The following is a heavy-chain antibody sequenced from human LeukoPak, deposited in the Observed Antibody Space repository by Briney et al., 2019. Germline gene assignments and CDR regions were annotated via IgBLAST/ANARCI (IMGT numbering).Heavy chain of an antibody. CDR2: IWYDDGSNK. V-gene: IGHV3-33*01. D-gene: IGHD6-13*01. Sequence: GRSLRLSCAASGFTFRSYVMHWVRQAPGRGLEWVALIWYDDGSNKYYADSVKGRFTISRDNSKNTLFLQMNSLRVEDTAVYYCARSSYSSSWYADYWGQGNLVTVSS. J-gene: IGHJ4*02. CDR3: ARSSYSSSWYADY. CDR1: GFTFRSYV.